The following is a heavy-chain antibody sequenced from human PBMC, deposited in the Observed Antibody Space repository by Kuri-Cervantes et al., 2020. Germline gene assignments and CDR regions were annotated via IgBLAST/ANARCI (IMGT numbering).Heavy chain of an antibody. D-gene: IGHD6-13*01. CDR3: ARDINLSVGGIAAAGFDP. CDR1: GGSFSSYY. Sequence: SETLSLSCTVSGGSFSSYYWSWIRQPPGKGLEWIGYIYHSGSTNYNPSLKSRVTISVDTSKNQFSLKLSSVTAADTAVYYCARDINLSVGGIAAAGFDPWGQGTLVTVSS. J-gene: IGHJ5*02. V-gene: IGHV4-59*12. CDR2: IYHSGST.